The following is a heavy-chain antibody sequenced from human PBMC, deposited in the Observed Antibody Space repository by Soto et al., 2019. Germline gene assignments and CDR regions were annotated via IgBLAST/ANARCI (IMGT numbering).Heavy chain of an antibody. J-gene: IGHJ4*02. Sequence: ASVKVSCKASGYTFTSYAMHWVRQAPGQGLEWMGWINPNSGGTNYSQKFQGWVTMTRDTSISTAYMELSRLRSDDTAVYYCARDYSSSWYRSDLDYWGQGTLVTVSS. CDR2: INPNSGGT. CDR3: ARDYSSSWYRSDLDY. CDR1: GYTFTSYA. V-gene: IGHV1-2*04. D-gene: IGHD6-13*01.